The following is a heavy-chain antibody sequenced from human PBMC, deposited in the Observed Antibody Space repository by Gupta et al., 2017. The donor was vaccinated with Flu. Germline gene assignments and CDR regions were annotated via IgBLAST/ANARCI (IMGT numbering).Heavy chain of an antibody. Sequence: WDCEGAGKGMEWVGRTRSRASGGTTDYAAPVKGRFIISRDDSKDTVYLQMNSLRAEDTAVYYCTKSRIVRAPHYEDFMDDWGKGTTVTVSS. CDR2: TRSRASGGTT. CDR3: TKSRIVRAPHYEDFMDD. J-gene: IGHJ6*03. V-gene: IGHV3-15*01. D-gene: IGHD3-3*01.